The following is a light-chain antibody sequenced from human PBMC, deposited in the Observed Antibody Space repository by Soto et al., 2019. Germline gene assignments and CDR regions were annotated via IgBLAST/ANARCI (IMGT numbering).Light chain of an antibody. CDR3: QPYNNWPLT. V-gene: IGKV3-15*01. CDR1: QSVSKS. CDR2: DTS. Sequence: EIVLTQSPATLSLSPGERATLSCRASQSVSKSLAWYQQKPGQAPRLLIYDTSTRATGVPTRFSGSRSGAEFTLTINSLQSEDFAVYYCQPYNNWPLTFGGGT. J-gene: IGKJ4*01.